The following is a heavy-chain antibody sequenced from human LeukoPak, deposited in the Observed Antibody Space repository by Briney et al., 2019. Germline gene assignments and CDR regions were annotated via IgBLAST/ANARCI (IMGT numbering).Heavy chain of an antibody. D-gene: IGHD6-13*01. J-gene: IGHJ3*02. V-gene: IGHV3-48*03. CDR3: ARALGSRAFDI. Sequence: GGSLRLSCAASGFTFSTYEMNWVRQAPGKGLEWVSYISISGSTIYYADSVKGRFAISRDNAKNSLYLQMNSLRAEDTAVYYCARALGSRAFDIWGQGTMVTVSS. CDR1: GFTFSTYE. CDR2: ISISGSTI.